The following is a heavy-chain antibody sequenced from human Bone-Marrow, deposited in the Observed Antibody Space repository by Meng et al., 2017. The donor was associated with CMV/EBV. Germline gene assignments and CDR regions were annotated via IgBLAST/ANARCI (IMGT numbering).Heavy chain of an antibody. V-gene: IGHV3-66*02. Sequence: GESLMICCADSGYSFNSYSMSWVRHVQGKGLEWVSVLYAGGFTYYAGSVKGRFTIARDNSKNSLYLQLNNLRLEDTAVYYCARGLNWRGYWGQGTLVTVSS. CDR1: GYSFNSYS. J-gene: IGHJ4*02. D-gene: IGHD1-1*01. CDR3: ARGLNWRGY. CDR2: LYAGGFT.